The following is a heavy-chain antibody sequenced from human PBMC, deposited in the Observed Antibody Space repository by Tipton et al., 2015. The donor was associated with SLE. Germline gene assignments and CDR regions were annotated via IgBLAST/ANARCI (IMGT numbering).Heavy chain of an antibody. J-gene: IGHJ2*01. CDR3: ARDAKCPITSAEYFDL. CDR1: GGSISSYY. Sequence: LRLSCTASGGSISSYYWSWIRQPPGKGLEWIGSIYYSGSTYYNPSLKSRVTISVDTSENQFSLKLSSVTAADTAVYYCARDAKCPITSAEYFDLWGRGTQVTVSS. D-gene: IGHD5-12*01. V-gene: IGHV4-59*12. CDR2: IYYSGST.